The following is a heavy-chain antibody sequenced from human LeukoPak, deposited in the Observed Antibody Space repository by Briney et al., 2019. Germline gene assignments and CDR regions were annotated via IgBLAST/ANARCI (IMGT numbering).Heavy chain of an antibody. J-gene: IGHJ4*02. CDR2: ISSSSSTI. Sequence: GGSLRLSCAASGFTFSSYSMNWVRQAPGKGLEWVSYISSSSSTIYYADSVKGRFTISRDNAKNSLYLQMNSLRAEDTAVYYCARETVDTAMVTGIGYWGQGTLVTVSS. D-gene: IGHD5-18*01. V-gene: IGHV3-48*01. CDR3: ARETVDTAMVTGIGY. CDR1: GFTFSSYS.